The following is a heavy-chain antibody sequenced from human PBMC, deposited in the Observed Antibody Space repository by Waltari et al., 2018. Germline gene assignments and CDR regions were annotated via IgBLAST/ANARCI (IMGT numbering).Heavy chain of an antibody. D-gene: IGHD3-10*01. CDR1: GGSISSSSYY. CDR2: IYYSGST. CDR3: ARHPRSGSYRSGRWFDP. V-gene: IGHV4-39*01. J-gene: IGHJ5*02. Sequence: QLQLQESGPGLVKPSETLSLTCTVSGGSISSSSYYWGWIRQPPGKGLEWIGSIYYSGSTYYNPSLKSRVTISVDTSKNQFSLKLSSVTAADTAVYYCARHPRSGSYRSGRWFDPWGQGTLVTVSS.